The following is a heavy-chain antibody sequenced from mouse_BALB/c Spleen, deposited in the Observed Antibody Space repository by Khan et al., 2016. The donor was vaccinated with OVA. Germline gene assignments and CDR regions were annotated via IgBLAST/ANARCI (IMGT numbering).Heavy chain of an antibody. Sequence: QVQLKQSGAELMKPRASVKISCKATGYTFSSYWIEWVKQRPGHGLEWIGEILPGSGRNNYNEKFKGKATFTADTSSNTAYMQLSNLTSDDSAVYYCARGNYYGSSSWFGYWGQGTLVTVSA. CDR1: GYTFSSYW. V-gene: IGHV1-9*01. CDR3: ARGNYYGSSSWFGY. CDR2: ILPGSGRN. D-gene: IGHD1-1*01. J-gene: IGHJ3*01.